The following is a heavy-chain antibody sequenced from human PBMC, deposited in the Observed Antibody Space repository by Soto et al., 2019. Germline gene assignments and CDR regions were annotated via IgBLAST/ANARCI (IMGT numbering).Heavy chain of an antibody. CDR1: GYTFTSYD. CDR3: ARAYSSSSWPHYYYYGMDV. D-gene: IGHD6-13*01. J-gene: IGHJ6*02. V-gene: IGHV1-8*01. CDR2: MNPNSGNT. Sequence: ASVKVSCKASGYTFTSYDINWVRQATGQGLEWMGWMNPNSGNTGYAQKFQGRVTMTRNTSISTAYMELSSLRSEDTAVYYCARAYSSSSWPHYYYYGMDVWGQGTTVTVSS.